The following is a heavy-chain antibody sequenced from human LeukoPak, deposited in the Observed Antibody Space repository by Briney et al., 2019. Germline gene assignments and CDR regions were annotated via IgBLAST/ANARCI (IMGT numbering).Heavy chain of an antibody. CDR2: IYYSGST. Sequence: PSETLTLTCSISGGSISSYYWSWIRQPPGKGLEWIGYIYYSGSTNYNPSLKSRVTISADTSKNQFSLKLSSVTAADTAVYYCARDDYGGNSAAFDIWGQGTMVTVSS. CDR1: GGSISSYY. CDR3: ARDDYGGNSAAFDI. D-gene: IGHD4-23*01. V-gene: IGHV4-59*01. J-gene: IGHJ3*02.